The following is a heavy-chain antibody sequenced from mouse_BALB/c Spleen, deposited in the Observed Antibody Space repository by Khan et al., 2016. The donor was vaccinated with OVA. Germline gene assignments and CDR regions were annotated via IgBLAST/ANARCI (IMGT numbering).Heavy chain of an antibody. D-gene: IGHD2-14*01. J-gene: IGHJ2*01. Sequence: QIQLVQSGPELKKPGETVKISCKASGYTFTDYSMHWVKQAPGKGLKWMGWINTETGEPTYADDFKGRFVFSLETSASTAYLHINNLKNEDTATYFCARDRYDYFDYWGQGTTLTVSS. CDR2: INTETGEP. CDR1: GYTFTDYS. CDR3: ARDRYDYFDY. V-gene: IGHV9-2-1*01.